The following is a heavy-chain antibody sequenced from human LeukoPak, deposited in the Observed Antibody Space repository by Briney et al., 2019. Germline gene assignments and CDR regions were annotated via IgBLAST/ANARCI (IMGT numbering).Heavy chain of an antibody. CDR1: GFTFSSYA. D-gene: IGHD2-15*01. CDR3: AKNTGGSCYSAPGY. J-gene: IGHJ4*02. Sequence: GGSLRLSCAASGFTFSSYAMSWVRQAPGKGLEWVSAISGSGGSTYYADSVKGRFTISRDNSKNMLYLQMNSLRAEDTAVYYCAKNTGGSCYSAPGYWGQGTLVTVSS. CDR2: ISGSGGST. V-gene: IGHV3-23*01.